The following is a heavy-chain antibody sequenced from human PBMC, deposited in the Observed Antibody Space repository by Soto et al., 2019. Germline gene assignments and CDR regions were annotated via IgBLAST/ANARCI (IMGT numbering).Heavy chain of an antibody. CDR1: GYTFTGYY. CDR3: ARYMITFGGVIVPFDY. Sequence: ASVKVSCKASGYTFTGYYMNWVRQAPGHGLEWMGWINPNSGGTNYAQKFQGRVTMTRDTSISTAYMELSRLRSDDTAVYYCARYMITFGGVIVPFDYWGQGTLVTVSS. CDR2: INPNSGGT. V-gene: IGHV1-2*02. D-gene: IGHD3-16*02. J-gene: IGHJ4*02.